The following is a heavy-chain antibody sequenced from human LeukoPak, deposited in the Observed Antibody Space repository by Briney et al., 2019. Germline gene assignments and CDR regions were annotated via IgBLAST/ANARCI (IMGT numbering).Heavy chain of an antibody. CDR2: ISYDGSNK. CDR3: AKEKRLRGGIFGLPDY. J-gene: IGHJ4*02. V-gene: IGHV3-30*18. Sequence: GGSLRLSCAASGFTFSSYSMNWVRQAPGKGLEWVAVISYDGSNKYYADSVKGRFTISRDNSKNTLYLQMNSLRAEDTAVYYCAKEKRLRGGIFGLPDYWGQGTLVTVSS. D-gene: IGHD3/OR15-3a*01. CDR1: GFTFSSYS.